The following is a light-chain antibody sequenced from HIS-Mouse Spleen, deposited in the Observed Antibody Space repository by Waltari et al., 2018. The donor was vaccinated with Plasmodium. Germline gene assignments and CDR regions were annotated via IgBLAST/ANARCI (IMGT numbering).Light chain of an antibody. V-gene: IGKV1D-8*02. J-gene: IGKJ2*01. Sequence: AIWMTPSPSLLSASTGDRRTLCSRMSQGISRYLAWYPQKPGKAPELLIYAASTLQSGVPSRFSGSGSGTDFTLTISCLQSEDFATYYCQQYYSFPYTFGQGTKLEIK. CDR1: QGISRY. CDR3: QQYYSFPYT. CDR2: AAS.